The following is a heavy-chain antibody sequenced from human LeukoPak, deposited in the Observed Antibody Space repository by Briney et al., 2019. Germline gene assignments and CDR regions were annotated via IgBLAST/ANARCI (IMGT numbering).Heavy chain of an antibody. CDR3: AKGVVPAARQYYFDY. Sequence: PGGSLRLSCAASGFTFSSYGMHWVRQAPGKGLEWVAVIWYDGSNKYYADSMKGRFTISRDNSKNTLYLQMNSLRAEDTAVYYCAKGVVPAARQYYFDYWGQGTLVTVSS. V-gene: IGHV3-33*06. CDR2: IWYDGSNK. J-gene: IGHJ4*02. CDR1: GFTFSSYG. D-gene: IGHD2-2*01.